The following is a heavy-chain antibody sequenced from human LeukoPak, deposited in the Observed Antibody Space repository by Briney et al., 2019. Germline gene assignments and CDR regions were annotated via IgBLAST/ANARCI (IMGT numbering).Heavy chain of an antibody. Sequence: GGSLRLSCTASGFTFSGHWIHWVRQPPGMGLVWVSRINERGTDSMYAESVKGRFTISRDNAKNSLYLQMNSLRAEDTAVYYCARTFDIWGQGTMVTVSS. V-gene: IGHV3-74*03. J-gene: IGHJ3*02. CDR2: INERGTDS. CDR1: GFTFSGHW. CDR3: ARTFDI.